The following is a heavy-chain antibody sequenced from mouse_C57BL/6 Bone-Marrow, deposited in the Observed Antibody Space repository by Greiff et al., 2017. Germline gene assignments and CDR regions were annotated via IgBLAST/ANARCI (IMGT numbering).Heavy chain of an antibody. CDR1: GYTFTSYD. V-gene: IGHV1-85*01. CDR3: ARSPKGYYYGSSYYFDY. J-gene: IGHJ2*01. Sequence: VQLQQSGPELVKPGASVKLSCKASGYTFTSYDINWVKQRPGQGLEWIGWIYPRDGSTKYNEKFKGKATLTVDTSSSTAYMELHSLTSEDSAVYFCARSPKGYYYGSSYYFDYWGQGTTLTVSS. CDR2: IYPRDGST. D-gene: IGHD1-1*01.